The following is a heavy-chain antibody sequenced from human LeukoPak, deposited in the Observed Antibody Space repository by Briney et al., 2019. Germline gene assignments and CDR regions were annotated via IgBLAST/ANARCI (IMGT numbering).Heavy chain of an antibody. D-gene: IGHD2-2*01. Sequence: KSSETLSLTCTVSGGSISSSSYYWGWIRQPPGKGLEWIGSIYYSGSTYYNPSLKSRVTISVDTSKNQFSLKLSSVTAADTAVYYCARAGAYCSSTCCYFEYWGQGTLVTVSS. CDR1: GGSISSSSYY. CDR2: IYYSGST. V-gene: IGHV4-39*01. CDR3: ARAGAYCSSTCCYFEY. J-gene: IGHJ4*02.